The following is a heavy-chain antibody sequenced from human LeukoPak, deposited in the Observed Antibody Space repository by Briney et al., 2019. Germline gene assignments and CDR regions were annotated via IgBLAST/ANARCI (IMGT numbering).Heavy chain of an antibody. CDR3: ARDALVTAMGTDYYYYYGMDV. D-gene: IGHD2-21*02. J-gene: IGHJ6*02. CDR1: GFTVSSNY. Sequence: GGSLRLSCAASGFTVSSNYMSWVRQAPGKGLEWVSVIYSGGSTYYADSVKGRFTISRHNSKNTLYLQMNSLRAEDTAVYYCARDALVTAMGTDYYYYYGMDVWGQGATVTVSS. CDR2: IYSGGST. V-gene: IGHV3-53*04.